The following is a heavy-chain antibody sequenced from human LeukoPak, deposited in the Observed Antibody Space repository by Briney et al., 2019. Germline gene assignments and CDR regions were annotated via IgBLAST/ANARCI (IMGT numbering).Heavy chain of an antibody. CDR3: ARSHCGGDCYSSRWQVFYGYYYYYMDV. Sequence: ETLSLTCAVSGGSFRGFYWSWIRQSPDKGLEWIGEITHSGSSSYNPSLRSRLTISVDISKNQFSLKLKSMTAADTAIYYCARSHCGGDCYSSRWQVFYGYYYYYMDVWAKGPTVTVSS. J-gene: IGHJ6*03. V-gene: IGHV4-34*01. CDR2: ITHSGSS. D-gene: IGHD2-21*02. CDR1: GGSFRGFY.